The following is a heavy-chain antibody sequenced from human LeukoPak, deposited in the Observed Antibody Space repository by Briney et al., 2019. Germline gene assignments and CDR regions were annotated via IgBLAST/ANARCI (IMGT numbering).Heavy chain of an antibody. CDR2: YSGSGGST. J-gene: IGHJ4*02. CDR3: AKQSVVVVAATEFDY. V-gene: IGHV3-23*01. D-gene: IGHD2-15*01. CDR1: GFTFSSYA. Sequence: PGGSLRLSCAASGFTFSSYAMSWVRQAPGKGLEWVSAYSGSGGSTYYGDSVKGRFTISRDNSKNTLYLQMNSLRAEVTAVYYCAKQSVVVVAATEFDYWGQGTLVTVSS.